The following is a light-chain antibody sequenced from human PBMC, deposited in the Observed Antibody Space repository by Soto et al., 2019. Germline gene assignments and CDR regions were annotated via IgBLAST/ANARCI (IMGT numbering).Light chain of an antibody. J-gene: IGKJ1*01. Sequence: ETVLTQSPGTLSLSPGDRAILSCRASQNVSSAYLAWYQQRPGQAPRLLIYGASSRAAGIPDRFSGSGSGTDFTLTISRLEPEDFAVYYCQQFAASRWTFGQGTKLELK. V-gene: IGKV3-20*01. CDR2: GAS. CDR3: QQFAASRWT. CDR1: QNVSSAY.